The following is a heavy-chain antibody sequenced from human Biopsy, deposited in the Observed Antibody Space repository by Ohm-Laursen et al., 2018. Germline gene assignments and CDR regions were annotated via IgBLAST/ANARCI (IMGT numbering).Heavy chain of an antibody. D-gene: IGHD6-19*01. CDR2: ISDDGRNK. CDR3: VREQPALSGGGSWLDS. J-gene: IGHJ5*01. CDR1: GFSFSSYG. Sequence: SLRLSCAASGFSFSSYGMYWVRQAPGKGLEWVAVISDDGRNKYYVDSVKGRFTISRDNSKNTLYLQMNNLRADDSAVYFCVREQPALSGGGSWLDSWGQGTLVIVSS. V-gene: IGHV3-30*03.